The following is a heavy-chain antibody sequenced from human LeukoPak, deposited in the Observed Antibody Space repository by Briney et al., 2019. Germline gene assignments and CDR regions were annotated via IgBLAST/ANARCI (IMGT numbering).Heavy chain of an antibody. CDR3: ATGGVLLGYCSGGSCYV. D-gene: IGHD2-15*01. Sequence: ASVKVSCKASGYTFTGYYVHWVRPAPGQGLEWMGWINPNSGGTNYAQKFLGRVTMTRDTSISTAYMELSRLRSDDTAVYYCATGGVLLGYCSGGSCYVWGQGTLVTVSS. CDR1: GYTFTGYY. V-gene: IGHV1-2*02. J-gene: IGHJ4*02. CDR2: INPNSGGT.